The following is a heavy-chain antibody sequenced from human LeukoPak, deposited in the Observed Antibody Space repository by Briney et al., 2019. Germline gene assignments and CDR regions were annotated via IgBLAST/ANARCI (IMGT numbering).Heavy chain of an antibody. D-gene: IGHD3-22*01. Sequence: PSGTLSLTCTVSGGSISNYYWTWIRQPAGKGLEWIGRIYSSGSTDYNPSLKSRVTMSVDTSKNQFSLNLSSVTAADTAVYYCASLYNSSGYYIDYWGQGTLVTVS. CDR2: IYSSGST. J-gene: IGHJ4*02. CDR3: ASLYNSSGYYIDY. V-gene: IGHV4-4*07. CDR1: GGSISNYY.